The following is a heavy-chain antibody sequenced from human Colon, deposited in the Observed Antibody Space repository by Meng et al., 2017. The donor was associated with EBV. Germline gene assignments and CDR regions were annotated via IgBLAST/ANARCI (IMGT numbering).Heavy chain of an antibody. D-gene: IGHD3-16*01. CDR2: INSNWNT. Sequence: QLQLQESGPGLVTPSETLSLTCIVSSDSVSDTNHFWGWVRQAPGKGLEWVGSINSNWNTYSNPSLTSRVTMSLDTSKNQFSLKLSSVTAADTAVYYCVRVRGDFDYWGQGTLVTVSS. J-gene: IGHJ4*02. V-gene: IGHV4-39*07. CDR1: SDSVSDTNHF. CDR3: VRVRGDFDY.